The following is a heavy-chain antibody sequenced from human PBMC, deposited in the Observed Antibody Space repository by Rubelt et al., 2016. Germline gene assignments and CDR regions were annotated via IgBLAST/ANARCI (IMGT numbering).Heavy chain of an antibody. CDR3: ARDDDFWSGLGWFDP. Sequence: QVQLQESGPGLVKPSQTLSLTCTVSGGSISSGGYYWSWIRQHPGKGLEWIGYIYYSGSTYYNPSLKGRVTISVATAKNQFSLKLSSVTAADTAVYYCARDDDFWSGLGWFDPWGQGTLVTVSS. CDR1: GGSISSGGYY. CDR2: IYYSGST. D-gene: IGHD3-3*01. V-gene: IGHV4-31*03. J-gene: IGHJ5*02.